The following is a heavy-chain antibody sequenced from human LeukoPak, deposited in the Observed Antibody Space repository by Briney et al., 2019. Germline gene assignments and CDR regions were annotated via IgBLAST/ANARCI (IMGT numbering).Heavy chain of an antibody. CDR1: GFSFSNYA. V-gene: IGHV3-64*01. Sequence: GGSLRLSCAASGFSFSNYAMHWVRQAPGKGLEFVSAISSNGATTYYANSVKGRFTISRDSSKSTLFLQMGSLTTEDMAVYYCARPIQDSGIFWGLVYWGQGILVTVSS. J-gene: IGHJ4*02. CDR2: ISSNGATT. D-gene: IGHD3-16*01. CDR3: ARPIQDSGIFWGLVY.